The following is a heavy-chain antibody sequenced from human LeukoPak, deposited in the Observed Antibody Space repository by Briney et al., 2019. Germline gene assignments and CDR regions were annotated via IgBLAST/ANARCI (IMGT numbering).Heavy chain of an antibody. V-gene: IGHV1-18*01. CDR3: AGCSSGSCTGYYFDY. Sequence: ASVKVSCKASGYTFTSYGISWVRQAPGQGLEWMGWISTYNGNTNYAQKLQGRVTMTTDTSTTIAYMELRSLRSDDTAVYYCAGCSSGSCTGYYFDYWGQGTLVTVSS. CDR2: ISTYNGNT. CDR1: GYTFTSYG. D-gene: IGHD2-15*01. J-gene: IGHJ4*02.